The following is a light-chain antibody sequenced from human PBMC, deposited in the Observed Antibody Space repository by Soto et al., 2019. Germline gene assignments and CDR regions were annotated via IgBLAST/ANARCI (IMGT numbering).Light chain of an antibody. CDR3: YSLAGNYLGV. V-gene: IGLV2-11*01. Sequence: QSALSQPRSVSGSPGQSVTISCTGTSSDVGAYTYVSWYQQHPGKAPKLMIYDVTLRPSGVPDRFSGSKSGNTASLTISGLQADDEADYYCYSLAGNYLGVFGGGTKVTVL. CDR1: SSDVGAYTY. CDR2: DVT. J-gene: IGLJ3*02.